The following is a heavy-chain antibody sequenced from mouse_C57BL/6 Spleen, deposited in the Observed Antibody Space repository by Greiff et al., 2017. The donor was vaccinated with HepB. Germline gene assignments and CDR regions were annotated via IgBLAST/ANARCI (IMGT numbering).Heavy chain of an antibody. CDR2: IDPSDSYT. Sequence: QVQLQQSGAELVKPGASVKLSCKASGYTFTSYWMQWVKQRPGQGLEWIGEIDPSDSYTNYNQKFKGKATLTVDTSSSTAYMQLSSLTSEDSAVYYCARIYDGYFFDYGGQGTTLTVSS. CDR3: ARIYDGYFFDY. CDR1: GYTFTSYW. V-gene: IGHV1-50*01. D-gene: IGHD2-3*01. J-gene: IGHJ2*01.